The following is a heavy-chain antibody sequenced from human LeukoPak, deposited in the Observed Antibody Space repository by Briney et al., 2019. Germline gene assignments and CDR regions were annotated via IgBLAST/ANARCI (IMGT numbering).Heavy chain of an antibody. CDR3: AKGKVNHLGGLDY. Sequence: PGRSLRLSCAVSGFSFSSYAMSCVRQAPGKGLECVSNVSEAGDGTYYADSVKGRFIIPRDNSKNTFYLQMDSLRADDTAMYYCAKGKVNHLGGLDYWGQGTLVTVSS. CDR2: VSEAGDGT. V-gene: IGHV3-23*01. D-gene: IGHD1-14*01. J-gene: IGHJ4*02. CDR1: GFSFSSYA.